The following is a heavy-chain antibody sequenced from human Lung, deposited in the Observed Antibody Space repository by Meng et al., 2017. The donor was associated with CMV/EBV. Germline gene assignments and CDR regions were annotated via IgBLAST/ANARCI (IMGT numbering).Heavy chain of an antibody. CDR2: IIPNSGGA. CDR1: GYSFTGYY. D-gene: IGHD2-15*01. V-gene: IGHV1-2*02. J-gene: IGHJ3*02. CDR3: ARVYCSGGTCYDAFDI. Sequence: ASVXVSXXASGYSFTGYYMHWVRQAPGQGLEWMGWIIPNSGGANYAQKFQGRATMTRDTSISTAYMELSSLRSDDTAIYYCARVYCSGGTCYDAFDIWGQGTMVTVSS.